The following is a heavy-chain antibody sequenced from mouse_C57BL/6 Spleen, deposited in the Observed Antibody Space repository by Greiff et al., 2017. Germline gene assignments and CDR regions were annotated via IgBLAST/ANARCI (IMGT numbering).Heavy chain of an antibody. CDR1: GYTFTSYW. D-gene: IGHD1-1*01. J-gene: IGHJ2*01. V-gene: IGHV1-64*01. Sequence: QVQLQQPGAELVKPGASVKLSCKASGYTFTSYWMHWVKQRPGQGLEWIGMIHPNSGSTNYNEKFKSKATLTVDKSSSTAYMQLSSLTSEDSAVYYCARSYYGSSYPYFDYWGQGTTLTVSS. CDR2: IHPNSGST. CDR3: ARSYYGSSYPYFDY.